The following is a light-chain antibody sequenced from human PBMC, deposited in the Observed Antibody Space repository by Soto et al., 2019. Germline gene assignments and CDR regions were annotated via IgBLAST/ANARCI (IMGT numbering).Light chain of an antibody. V-gene: IGKV1-5*01. Sequence: DIQMTQSPSTLSASVGDRVTITCRASQSIATWLAWYQQKPGKAPNLLIYDASNLQSGVPSRFSGSGSGTEFTLTTSSLQPDDFATYYCQQYHTYWAFGQGTKVDIK. CDR1: QSIATW. CDR2: DAS. CDR3: QQYHTYWA. J-gene: IGKJ1*01.